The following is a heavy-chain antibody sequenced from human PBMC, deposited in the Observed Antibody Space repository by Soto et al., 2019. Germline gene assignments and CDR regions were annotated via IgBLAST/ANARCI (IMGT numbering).Heavy chain of an antibody. CDR2: ISTNNDAI. V-gene: IGHV3-48*01. J-gene: IGHJ4*02. CDR3: ASVLGSRRSGSYPSY. CDR1: GFSISDCS. Sequence: EVQLVESGGGLVQPGGSLRLSCAASGFSISDCSMNWVRRAPGKGLEWISYISTNNDAIYYGDSVKGRFTISRDNAKNSLYLQMNSLRAEDTALYYCASVLGSRRSGSYPSYWGQGTLVTVSS. D-gene: IGHD3-10*01.